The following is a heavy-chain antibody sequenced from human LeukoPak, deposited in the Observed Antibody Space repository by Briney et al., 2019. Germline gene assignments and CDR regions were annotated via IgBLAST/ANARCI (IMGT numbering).Heavy chain of an antibody. D-gene: IGHD3-3*01. CDR1: GYTFTSYD. V-gene: IGHV1-8*03. J-gene: IGHJ3*02. CDR2: MNPNSGNT. CDR3: ARGLYDPLFSFFGVGLWVFDI. Sequence: ASVKVSCKASGYTFTSYDINWVRQATGQGLEWMGWMNPNSGNTGYAQKFQGRVTITRNTSISTAYMELSSLRSEDTAVYYCARGLYDPLFSFFGVGLWVFDIWGQGTMVPVFS.